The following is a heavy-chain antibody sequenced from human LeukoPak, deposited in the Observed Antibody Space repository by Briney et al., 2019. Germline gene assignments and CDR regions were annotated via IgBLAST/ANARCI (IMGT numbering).Heavy chain of an antibody. D-gene: IGHD6-13*01. J-gene: IGHJ4*02. CDR2: IYTVDSDT. V-gene: IGHV5-51*01. Sequence: GESLNISCKASGYSFTNYWIGWVRQMPGKGLEWMGIIYTVDSDTTYSPSFQGQVTISADKSISTAYLQLSSLRASDTAMYYCARGSSTWYFDYWGQGTLVTVSS. CDR3: ARGSSTWYFDY. CDR1: GYSFTNYW.